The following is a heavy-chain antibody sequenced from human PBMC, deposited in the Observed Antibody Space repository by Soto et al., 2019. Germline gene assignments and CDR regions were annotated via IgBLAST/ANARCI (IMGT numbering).Heavy chain of an antibody. V-gene: IGHV4-30-4*01. CDR2: IYYSGST. Sequence: QVQLQESGPGLVKPSQTLSLTCTVSGGSISSGDYYWSWIHQPPGKGLEWIGYIYYSGSTYYNPSLKSRVTISVDTSKNQFSLKLSSVTAADTAVYYCARVTVDILTGWVYFDYWGQGTLVTVSS. CDR3: ARVTVDILTGWVYFDY. CDR1: GGSISSGDYY. J-gene: IGHJ4*02. D-gene: IGHD3-9*01.